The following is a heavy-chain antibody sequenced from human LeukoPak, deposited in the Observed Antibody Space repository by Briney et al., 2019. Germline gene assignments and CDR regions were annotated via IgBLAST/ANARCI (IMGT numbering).Heavy chain of an antibody. D-gene: IGHD6-13*01. V-gene: IGHV4-34*01. CDR3: ARGKAPKIILPSSWYLTAWYFDL. J-gene: IGHJ2*01. CDR1: GGSFSGHY. Sequence: KPSETLSLTCAVYGGSFSGHYWSWIRQPPGKGLEWIGEINHSGSTNYNPSLKSRVTISVDTSKNQFSLKLSSVTAADTAVYYCARGKAPKIILPSSWYLTAWYFDLWGRGALVTVSS. CDR2: INHSGST.